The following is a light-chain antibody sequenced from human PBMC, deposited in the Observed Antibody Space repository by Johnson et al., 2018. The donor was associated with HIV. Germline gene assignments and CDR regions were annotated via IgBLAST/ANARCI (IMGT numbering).Light chain of an antibody. Sequence: QSVLRQPPSVSAAPGQKVTISCSGSSSNLGNNYVSWYQQLPGTAPKLLIYDNSKRPSGIPDRFSGSKSGTSATLGITGLQTGDEADYYCGTWDTSLSAGGVFGSGTKVTVL. J-gene: IGLJ1*01. CDR2: DNS. V-gene: IGLV1-51*01. CDR1: SSNLGNNY. CDR3: GTWDTSLSAGGV.